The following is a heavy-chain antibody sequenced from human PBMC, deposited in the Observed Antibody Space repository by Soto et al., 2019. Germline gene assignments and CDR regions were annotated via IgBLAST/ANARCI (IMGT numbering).Heavy chain of an antibody. V-gene: IGHV3-23*01. CDR3: AKDLGYQQWLGNWFDP. D-gene: IGHD6-19*01. J-gene: IGHJ5*02. CDR2: ISGSGGST. CDR1: GFTFSSYA. Sequence: GGSLRLSCAASGFTFSSYAMSWVRQAPGKGLEWVSAISGSGGSTYYTDSVKGRFTISRDNSKNTLYLQMNSLRAEDTAVYYCAKDLGYQQWLGNWFDPWGQGTLVTVSS.